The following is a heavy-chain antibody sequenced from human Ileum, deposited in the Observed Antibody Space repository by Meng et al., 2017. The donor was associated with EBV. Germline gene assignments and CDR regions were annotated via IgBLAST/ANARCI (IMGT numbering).Heavy chain of an antibody. CDR1: GFSLSTSGVS. V-gene: IGHV2-5*01. CDR3: AHTKHSSGYYYHDY. D-gene: IGHD3-22*01. J-gene: IGHJ4*02. CDR2: IYWNDDK. Sequence: TTLTASGPTLVKPTQTLTLTCTFSGFSLSTSGVSVGWIRQPPGKALEWLAVIYWNDDKGYSPSLKSRLTITKDTSKNQVVLTMTNMDPVDTATYYCAHTKHSSGYYYHDYWGQGTLVTVSS.